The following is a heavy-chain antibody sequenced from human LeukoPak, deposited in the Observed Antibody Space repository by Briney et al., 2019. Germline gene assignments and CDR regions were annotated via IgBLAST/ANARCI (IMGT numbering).Heavy chain of an antibody. D-gene: IGHD3-10*01. V-gene: IGHV4-59*08. CDR1: GGSIGTYY. Sequence: SETLSLTCTVSGGSIGTYYWSWIRQSPGKGLEWIGYIYVTGSTRYNPYPQSRVTISVDTSRNQFFLKMSSVTAADTAVYYCARHIGGGVEDMDVWGKGTKVTVSS. J-gene: IGHJ6*03. CDR3: ARHIGGGVEDMDV. CDR2: IYVTGST.